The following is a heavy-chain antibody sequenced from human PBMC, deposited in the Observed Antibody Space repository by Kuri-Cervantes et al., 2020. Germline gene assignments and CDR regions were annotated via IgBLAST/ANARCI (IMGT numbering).Heavy chain of an antibody. Sequence: ASVKVSCKASGYTFTSYDINWVRQATGQGLEWMGWMNPNSGNTGYAQKFQGRVTMTRNTSISTAYMELSSLRSEDTAVYYCARSDSSSWDRDFYFDYWGQGTLVTVSS. J-gene: IGHJ4*02. CDR2: MNPNSGNT. D-gene: IGHD6-13*01. CDR3: ARSDSSSWDRDFYFDY. V-gene: IGHV1-8*01. CDR1: GYTFTSYD.